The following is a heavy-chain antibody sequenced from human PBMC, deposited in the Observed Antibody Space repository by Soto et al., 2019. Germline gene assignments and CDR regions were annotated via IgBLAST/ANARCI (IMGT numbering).Heavy chain of an antibody. CDR3: ARALTPTDS. CDR1: GYTFTSYG. D-gene: IGHD3-9*01. Sequence: QVQLVQSGAEVKKPGASVKVSCKASGYTFTSYGISWVRQAPGQGLEWMGWISAYNGNTNYAQTLQXXXTXSTGTSTSTAYMELMSLSSDDTAVYYCARALTPTDSRGQGTLVTVSS. V-gene: IGHV1-18*01. CDR2: ISAYNGNT. J-gene: IGHJ4*02.